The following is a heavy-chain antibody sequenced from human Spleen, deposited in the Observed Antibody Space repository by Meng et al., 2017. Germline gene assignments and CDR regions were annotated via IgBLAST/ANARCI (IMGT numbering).Heavy chain of an antibody. CDR3: VRSSGWVRTGFDP. V-gene: IGHV4-39*01. CDR1: GGSISTSGYY. Sequence: QPHLQESGPGLVKPSEALSLTCSVSGGSISTSGYYWGWIRQPPGKGLEWIGEINHSGSTNYNPSLKSRVTISVDMSKSQFSLKLTSVTAADTAVYYCVRSSGWVRTGFDPWGQGTLVTVSS. J-gene: IGHJ5*02. CDR2: INHSGST. D-gene: IGHD6-19*01.